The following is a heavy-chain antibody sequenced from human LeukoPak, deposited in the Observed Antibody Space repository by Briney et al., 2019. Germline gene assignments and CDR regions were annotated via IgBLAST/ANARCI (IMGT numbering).Heavy chain of an antibody. J-gene: IGHJ4*02. V-gene: IGHV3-7*01. Sequence: PGGSLRLSCAASGFVFSNHWMNWVRQAPGKGLEWVANIKQDGSERYYVDSVRGRFTISRDNAKNSLYLQMNSLRAEDTAVYYCARVPGEVGYLDYWGQGILVTVSS. CDR3: ARVPGEVGYLDY. D-gene: IGHD1-26*01. CDR1: GFVFSNHW. CDR2: IKQDGSER.